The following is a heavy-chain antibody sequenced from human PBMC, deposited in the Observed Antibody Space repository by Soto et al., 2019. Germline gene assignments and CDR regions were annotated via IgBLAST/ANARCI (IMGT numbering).Heavy chain of an antibody. CDR1: GGSISSSSYY. V-gene: IGHV4-39*01. CDR3: ARHLGYCSGGSCYSGGPNWFDP. J-gene: IGHJ5*02. Sequence: QLQLQESGPGLVKPSETLSLTCTVSGGSISSSSYYWGWIRQPPGKGLEWIGSIYYSGSTYYNPSLKSRVTISVDTSKNQFSLKLSSVTAADTAVYYCARHLGYCSGGSCYSGGPNWFDPWGQGTLVTVSS. CDR2: IYYSGST. D-gene: IGHD2-15*01.